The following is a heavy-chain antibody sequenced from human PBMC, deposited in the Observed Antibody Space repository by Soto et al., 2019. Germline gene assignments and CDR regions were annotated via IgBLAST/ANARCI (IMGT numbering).Heavy chain of an antibody. CDR1: GGSIRSGSYY. D-gene: IGHD3-10*01. CDR2: IYDSGST. CDR3: ARLDMVRGVLGFDP. Sequence: PSDTLSLTCIVSGGSIRSGSYYWGWIRQPPGKGLEWIGSIYDSGSTYYNVSLKSRVNIEVDTSKSQFSLKLSSVTAADTAVYYCARLDMVRGVLGFDPWGQGTLVPVSS. J-gene: IGHJ5*02. V-gene: IGHV4-39*01.